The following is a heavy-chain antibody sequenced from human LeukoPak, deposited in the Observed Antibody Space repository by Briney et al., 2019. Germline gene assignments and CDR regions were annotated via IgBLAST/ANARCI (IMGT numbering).Heavy chain of an antibody. J-gene: IGHJ1*01. CDR3: AVGYCSSTSCYRYFQH. CDR1: GGSISSGDYY. Sequence: PSETLSLTCTVSGGSISSGDYYWSWIRQPPGKGLEWIGYIYYSGSTNYNPSLKSRVTISVDTSKNQFSLKLSSVTAADTAVYYCAVGYCSSTSCYRYFQHWGQGTLVTVSS. D-gene: IGHD2-2*01. V-gene: IGHV4-61*08. CDR2: IYYSGST.